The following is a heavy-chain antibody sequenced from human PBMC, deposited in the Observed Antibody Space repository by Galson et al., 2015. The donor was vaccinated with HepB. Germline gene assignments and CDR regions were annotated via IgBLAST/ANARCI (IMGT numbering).Heavy chain of an antibody. J-gene: IGHJ4*02. D-gene: IGHD1-1*01. CDR3: ARAEPGPGTTGTTGFDY. CDR2: IIPIFGTA. CDR1: GGTFSSYA. Sequence: SVKVSCKASGGTFSSYAISWVRQAPGQGLEWMGGIIPIFGTANYAQKFQGRVTITADESTSTAYMELSSLRSEDTAVYYCARAEPGPGTTGTTGFDYWGQGTLVTVSS. V-gene: IGHV1-69*13.